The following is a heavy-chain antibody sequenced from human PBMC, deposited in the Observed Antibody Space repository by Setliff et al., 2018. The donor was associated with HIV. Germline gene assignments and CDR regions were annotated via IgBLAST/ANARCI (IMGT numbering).Heavy chain of an antibody. CDR3: TTAVAQNWYGSGNENY. V-gene: IGHV3-15*01. CDR1: GFTFSHAW. Sequence: GGSLRLSCAASGFTFSHAWMTWVRQAPGKGLEWVGRIKSKTDGETEDYAAPVKGRFTISRDDSRSTLYLQMNSLITEDTALYYCTTAVAQNWYGSGNENYWGQGTLVTVSS. CDR2: IKSKTDGETE. D-gene: IGHD3-10*01. J-gene: IGHJ4*02.